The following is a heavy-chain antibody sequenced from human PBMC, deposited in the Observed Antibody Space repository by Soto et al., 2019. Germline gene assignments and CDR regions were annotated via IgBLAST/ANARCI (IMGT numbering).Heavy chain of an antibody. J-gene: IGHJ5*01. CDR2: ISGSGAST. Sequence: EVQLLESGGGFIQSGGSLRLSCAASGFTFSSYAISWVRQAPGKRLEWLSLISGSGASTYYADSVKGRFVISRDKSKNTVYLQMNSLRAEDTALYYCAKSSVHCSGGSCFDFWGQGTLVTVSS. V-gene: IGHV3-23*01. CDR1: GFTFSSYA. D-gene: IGHD2-15*01. CDR3: AKSSVHCSGGSCFDF.